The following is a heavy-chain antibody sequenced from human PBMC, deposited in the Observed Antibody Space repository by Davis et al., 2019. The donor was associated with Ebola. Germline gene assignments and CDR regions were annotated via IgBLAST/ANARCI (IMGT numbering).Heavy chain of an antibody. J-gene: IGHJ4*02. CDR3: TRDRKSGTTFDFDY. D-gene: IGHD1-7*01. Sequence: GGSLRLSCAASGFTFSSYAMHWVRQAPGKGLEWVAVISYDGSNKYYADSVKGRFTISRDNSKNTLYLQMNSLRAEDTAVYYCTRDRKSGTTFDFDYWGQGTLVTVSS. CDR1: GFTFSSYA. V-gene: IGHV3-30-3*01. CDR2: ISYDGSNK.